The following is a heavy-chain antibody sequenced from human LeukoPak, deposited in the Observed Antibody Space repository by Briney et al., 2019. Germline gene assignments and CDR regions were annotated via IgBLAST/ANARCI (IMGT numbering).Heavy chain of an antibody. J-gene: IGHJ4*02. CDR3: ARRGDY. CDR1: GGSISSGGYS. Sequence: SQTLSLTCAVSGGSISSGGYSWSWIRQPPGKGLEWIGYINHSGSTNYNPSLKSRVTISVDTSKNQFSLKLSSVTAADTAVYYCARRGDYWGQGTLVTVSS. CDR2: INHSGST. V-gene: IGHV4-30-2*01.